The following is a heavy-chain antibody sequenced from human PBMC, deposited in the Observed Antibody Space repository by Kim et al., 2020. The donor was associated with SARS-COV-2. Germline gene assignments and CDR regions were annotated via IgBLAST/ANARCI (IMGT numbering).Heavy chain of an antibody. D-gene: IGHD2-2*01. CDR3: AKEHEYCSSTSCYADYYGMDV. Sequence: GSLRLSCAASGFTFSSYGMHWVRQAPGKGLEWVAVRWYDGSNKYYADSVKGRFTISRDNSKNTLYLQMNSLRAEDTAVYYCAKEHEYCSSTSCYADYYGMDVWGKGTTVTVSS. CDR1: GFTFSSYG. V-gene: IGHV3-33*06. J-gene: IGHJ6*04. CDR2: RWYDGSNK.